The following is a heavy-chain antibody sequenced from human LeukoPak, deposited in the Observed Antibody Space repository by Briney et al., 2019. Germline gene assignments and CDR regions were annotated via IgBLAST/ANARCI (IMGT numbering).Heavy chain of an antibody. D-gene: IGHD4-17*01. J-gene: IGHJ3*02. CDR2: INHSGST. V-gene: IGHV4-34*01. CDR3: ARDYGDSDAFDI. CDR1: GGSFSGYC. Sequence: SETLSLTCAVYGGSFSGYCWSWIRQPPGKGLEWIGEINHSGSTNYNPPLKSRVTISVDTSKNQFSLKLSSVTAADTAVYYCARDYGDSDAFDIWGQGTMVTVSS.